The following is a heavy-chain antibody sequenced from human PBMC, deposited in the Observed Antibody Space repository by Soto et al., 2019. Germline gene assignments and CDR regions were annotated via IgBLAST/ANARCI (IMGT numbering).Heavy chain of an antibody. D-gene: IGHD6-6*01. CDR2: ISSSSSTI. V-gene: IGHV3-48*02. Sequence: GGSLRLSCAASGFTFSSYSMNWVRQAPGKGLEWVSYISSSSSTIYYADSVKGRFTISRDNAKNPLYLQMNSLRDEDTAVYYCARPEYSSSSYGMDVWGQGTTVTVSS. J-gene: IGHJ6*02. CDR1: GFTFSSYS. CDR3: ARPEYSSSSYGMDV.